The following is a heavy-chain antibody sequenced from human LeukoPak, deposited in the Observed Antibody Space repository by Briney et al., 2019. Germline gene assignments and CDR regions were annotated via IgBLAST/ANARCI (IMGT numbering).Heavy chain of an antibody. CDR1: GYTFTSYG. D-gene: IGHD2-2*03. V-gene: IGHV1-18*01. CDR2: ISAYNGNT. Sequence: GASVKVSCKASGYTFTSYGISWVRQAPGQGLERMGWISAYNGNTNYAQRLQGRVTMTTDTSTSTAYMELRSLRPDDTAVYYCASGHCSSTSCYLYYYMDVWGKGTTVTVSS. CDR3: ASGHCSSTSCYLYYYMDV. J-gene: IGHJ6*03.